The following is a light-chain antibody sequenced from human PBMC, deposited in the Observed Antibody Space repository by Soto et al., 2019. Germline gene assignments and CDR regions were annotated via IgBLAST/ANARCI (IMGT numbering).Light chain of an antibody. V-gene: IGLV1-51*01. Sequence: QSVLTQPPSVSAAPGQKVTISCSGSSSNIGGNSVSWYQQLPGTAPKLLIYDDNTRPSGIPDRFSGSKSGTSATLGITGFQTGDEADHYCGSWDSSLSAYVFGTGTKLTVL. CDR1: SSNIGGNS. CDR2: DDN. CDR3: GSWDSSLSAYV. J-gene: IGLJ1*01.